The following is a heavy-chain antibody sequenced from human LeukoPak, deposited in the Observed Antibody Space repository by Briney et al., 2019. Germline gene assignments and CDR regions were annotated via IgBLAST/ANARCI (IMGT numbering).Heavy chain of an antibody. Sequence: GGSLRLSCAASGFTFSSYWMHWVRQAPGKGLVWVPRINSDGSSTSYADSVKGRFTISRDNAKNTLYLQMNSLRAEDTAVYYCARVYYDILAGYYRGDYYFDYWGQGTLVTVSS. J-gene: IGHJ4*02. CDR2: INSDGSST. D-gene: IGHD3-9*01. CDR1: GFTFSSYW. CDR3: ARVYYDILAGYYRGDYYFDY. V-gene: IGHV3-74*01.